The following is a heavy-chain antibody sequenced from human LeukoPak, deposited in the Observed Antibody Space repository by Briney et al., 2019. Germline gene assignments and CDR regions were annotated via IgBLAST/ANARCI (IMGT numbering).Heavy chain of an antibody. J-gene: IGHJ4*02. CDR1: GFTFSNYA. V-gene: IGHV3-23*01. D-gene: IGHD3-16*01. CDR3: AKELYDYVWGSYSVPDY. Sequence: GGSLRLSCAASGFTFSNYAMSWVRQAPGKGLEWVSAISGSGGSTHYADSVKGRFTISRDNSKNTLYLQMNSLRAEDTAVYYCAKELYDYVWGSYSVPDYWGQGTLVTVSS. CDR2: ISGSGGST.